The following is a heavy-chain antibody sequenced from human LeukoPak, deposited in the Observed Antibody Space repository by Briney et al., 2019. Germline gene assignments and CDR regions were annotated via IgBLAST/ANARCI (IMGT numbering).Heavy chain of an antibody. J-gene: IGHJ5*01. V-gene: IGHV3-23*01. CDR2: ISGNGGST. Sequence: GGSLRLSCEASGFSFSIYAMSWVRQAPGRGLEWVSSISGNGGSTYYANSVKGRFTIARDNSKNTLYMEMNSLTEENTALYYCVKGGQRYDFWRFDFWGRGTLVTVSS. D-gene: IGHD3-3*01. CDR1: GFSFSIYA. CDR3: VKGGQRYDFWRFDF.